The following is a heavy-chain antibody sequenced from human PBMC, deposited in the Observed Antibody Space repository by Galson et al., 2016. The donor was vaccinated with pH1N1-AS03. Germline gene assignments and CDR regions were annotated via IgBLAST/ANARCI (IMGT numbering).Heavy chain of an antibody. CDR3: AREASLWFGESIGEPKDYNYCYYMDV. D-gene: IGHD3-10*01. CDR1: GFTFDDYA. V-gene: IGHV3-9*01. CDR2: ISWNSGNT. J-gene: IGHJ6*03. Sequence: SLRLSCAASGFTFDDYAMHWVRQGPGKGLEWVSGISWNSGNTGYGDSVKGRFTISRDNAQSSLYLQMNSLRAEDTALYFCAREASLWFGESIGEPKDYNYCYYMDVWGKGTTVTVSS.